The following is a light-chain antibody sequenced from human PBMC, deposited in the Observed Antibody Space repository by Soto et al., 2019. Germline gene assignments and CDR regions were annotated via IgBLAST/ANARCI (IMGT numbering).Light chain of an antibody. Sequence: DIQLTQSPSFLSASVGDRVTITCRASQGISSYLAWYQQKPGKAPKLLIYGASTLQSGVPSRFSGSGSGTEFTLTSSNRQPEDFATYDCQQLNSYPITFGQGTRLQIK. CDR3: QQLNSYPIT. CDR1: QGISSY. CDR2: GAS. V-gene: IGKV1-9*01. J-gene: IGKJ5*01.